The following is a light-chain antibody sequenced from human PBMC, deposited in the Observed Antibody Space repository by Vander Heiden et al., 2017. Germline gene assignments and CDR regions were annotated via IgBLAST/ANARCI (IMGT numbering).Light chain of an antibody. Sequence: DIVMTQSPDPLPVSLGERATTNCKSSQSVLYSSNNKNYLAWYQQKPEQPPKLLIYWASTRESGVPDRFSGSGSGTDFTRTISSLQAEDVAVYYCQQYYTSPPSFGPGTKVYIK. CDR1: QSVLYSSNNKNY. CDR3: QQYYTSPPS. CDR2: WAS. V-gene: IGKV4-1*01. J-gene: IGKJ3*01.